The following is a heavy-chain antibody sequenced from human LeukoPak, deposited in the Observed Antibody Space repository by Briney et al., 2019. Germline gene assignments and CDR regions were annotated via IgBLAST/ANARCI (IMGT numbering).Heavy chain of an antibody. Sequence: GGSLRLSCAASGFTFSSYDMHWVRQAPGKGLEWVAVISYDGSNKYYADSVKGRFTISRDNSKNTLYLQMNSLRAEDTAVYYCAKDLYGDYDYWGQGTLVTVSS. CDR3: AKDLYGDYDY. CDR2: ISYDGSNK. D-gene: IGHD4-17*01. CDR1: GFTFSSYD. J-gene: IGHJ4*02. V-gene: IGHV3-30*18.